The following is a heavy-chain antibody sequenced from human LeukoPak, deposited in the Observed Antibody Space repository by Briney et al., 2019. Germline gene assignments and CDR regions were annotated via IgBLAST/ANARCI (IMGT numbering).Heavy chain of an antibody. J-gene: IGHJ5*02. V-gene: IGHV1-8*01. CDR2: MNPNSGNT. CDR1: GYTFTSYD. D-gene: IGHD1-26*01. CDR3: AFRTHLKWELRGGATHNWFDP. Sequence: GASVKVSCKASGYTFTSYDINWVRQATGQGLEWMGWMNPNSGNTGYAQKFQGRVTMTRNTSISTAYMELSSLRSEDTAVYYCAFRTHLKWELRGGATHNWFDPWGQGTLVTVSS.